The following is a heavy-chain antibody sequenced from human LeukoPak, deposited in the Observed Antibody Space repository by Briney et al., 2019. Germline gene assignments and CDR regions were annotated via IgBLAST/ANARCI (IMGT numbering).Heavy chain of an antibody. Sequence: GGSLRLSCAASGFTFSSYGMHWVRQAPGKGLEWVAVIWYDGSKKYYADSVKGRFTISRDNSKNTLYLEMDSLRAEDTAVYYCARYNTGSVDYWGQGTLVTVSS. CDR1: GFTFSSYG. CDR3: ARYNTGSVDY. D-gene: IGHD2-8*02. CDR2: IWYDGSKK. J-gene: IGHJ4*02. V-gene: IGHV3-33*08.